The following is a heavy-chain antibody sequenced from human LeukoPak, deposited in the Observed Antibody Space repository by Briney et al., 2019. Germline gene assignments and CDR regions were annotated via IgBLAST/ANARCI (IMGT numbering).Heavy chain of an antibody. D-gene: IGHD5-18*01. CDR1: GFTFSSYA. Sequence: PGGSLRLSCAASGFTFSSYAMSWVRQARGKGLTWVSAISGSGGSTYYADSVSGRFTISRDNSKDTLYLQRNSLRADDTAVYYCAKAQLWLVTGYYYYGMDVWGQGTTVTVSS. CDR3: AKAQLWLVTGYYYYGMDV. V-gene: IGHV3-23*01. CDR2: ISGSGGST. J-gene: IGHJ6*02.